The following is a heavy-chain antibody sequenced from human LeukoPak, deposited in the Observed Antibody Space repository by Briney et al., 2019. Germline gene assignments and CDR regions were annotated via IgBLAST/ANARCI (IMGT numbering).Heavy chain of an antibody. V-gene: IGHV6-1*01. CDR1: GDSVSSNSAA. D-gene: IGHD5-18*01. CDR2: TFYRSKWNN. Sequence: SQTLSLTCAISGDSVSSNSAAWNWLRQSPSRGLEWLGRTFYRSKWNNDYALSVRGRITINPDTSKNHFYLQLNSVTPEDTAVYYCARDRSFGYGSHFDYWGRGTLVTVSS. CDR3: ARDRSFGYGSHFDY. J-gene: IGHJ4*02.